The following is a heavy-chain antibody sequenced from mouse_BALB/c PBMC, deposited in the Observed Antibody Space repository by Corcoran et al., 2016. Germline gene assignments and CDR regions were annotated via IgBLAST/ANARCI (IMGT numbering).Heavy chain of an antibody. CDR1: GYSITSGYY. V-gene: IGHV3-6*02. CDR3: ARDYYGRSYFDD. J-gene: IGHJ2*01. D-gene: IGHD1-1*01. CDR2: ISYDGSN. Sequence: DVQLQESGPGLVKPSQSLSLTCSVTGYSITSGYYWNWIRQFPGNKLEWMGYISYDGSNNYNPSLKSRISITRDTSTNQFFLKLNSVTTEDTATYYCARDYYGRSYFDDWGQGTTLTVSS.